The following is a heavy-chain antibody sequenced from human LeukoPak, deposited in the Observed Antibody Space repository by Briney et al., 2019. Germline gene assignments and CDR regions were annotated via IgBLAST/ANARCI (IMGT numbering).Heavy chain of an antibody. D-gene: IGHD1-26*01. CDR1: GFTFSSYW. Sequence: PGGSLRLSCAASGFTFSSYWMTWVRQAPGKGLEWVSGISGSGGSTYYADPVKGRFTISRDNSKSTLFLQMNSLRAEDTAVYYCARPALGSYWGVAFDFWGQGTMVTVSS. CDR3: ARPALGSYWGVAFDF. V-gene: IGHV3-23*01. J-gene: IGHJ3*01. CDR2: ISGSGGST.